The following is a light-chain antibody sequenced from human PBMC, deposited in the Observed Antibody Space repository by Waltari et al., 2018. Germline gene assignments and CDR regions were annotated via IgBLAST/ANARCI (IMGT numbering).Light chain of an antibody. V-gene: IGKV3-15*01. CDR2: GAS. CDR1: QSVRSN. J-gene: IGKJ4*01. CDR3: QQYNNWPLT. Sequence: EIVMTQSPATLSVSPGERATLSCRASQSVRSNVAWYQQKPGQAPRLRIYGASTRATGIPARFSGSGSDTEFTLTISSLQSEDFAVYYCQQYNNWPLTFGGGTKVEI.